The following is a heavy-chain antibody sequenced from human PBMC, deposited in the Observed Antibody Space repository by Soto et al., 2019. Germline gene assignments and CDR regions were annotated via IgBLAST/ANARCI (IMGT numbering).Heavy chain of an antibody. Sequence: EVQLVETGGGLIQPRGSLRLSCAASGFTVSSKYMTWVRQAPGKGLEWVSVIYGGGTTYYADSVKGRFTISRDNSKNTLYLQMNSLRAEDTAVYYCVQTTGWPGFDFWGQGTLVSVSS. CDR3: VQTTGWPGFDF. V-gene: IGHV3-53*02. CDR1: GFTVSSKY. CDR2: IYGGGTT. J-gene: IGHJ4*02. D-gene: IGHD6-19*01.